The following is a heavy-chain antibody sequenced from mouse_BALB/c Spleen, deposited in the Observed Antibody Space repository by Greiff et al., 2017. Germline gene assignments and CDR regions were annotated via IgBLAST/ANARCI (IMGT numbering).Heavy chain of an antibody. CDR1: GFSLTSYD. V-gene: IGHV2-9-2*01. CDR3: VSSYDYPYYFDY. CDR2: IWTGGGT. J-gene: IGHJ2*01. D-gene: IGHD2-4*01. Sequence: VQVVESGPGLVAPSQSLSITCTVSGFSLTSYDISWIRQPPGKGLEWLGVIWTGGGTNYNSAFMSRLSISKDNSKSQVFLKMNSLQTDDTAIYYCVSSYDYPYYFDYWGQGTTLTVSS.